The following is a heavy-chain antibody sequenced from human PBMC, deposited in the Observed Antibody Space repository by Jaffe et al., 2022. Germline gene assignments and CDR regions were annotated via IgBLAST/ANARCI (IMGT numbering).Heavy chain of an antibody. V-gene: IGHV4-39*01. J-gene: IGHJ4*02. CDR3: ARQSGYCRSSSCYVYYFDY. D-gene: IGHD2-2*03. Sequence: QLQLQESGPGLVKPSETLSLTCTVSGGSISSSNYYWGWIRQPPGKGLEWIGSIYDSGRTHYNPSLKSRVTISVDTSKNQFSLKLTSVTAADTAVYYCARQSGYCRSSSCYVYYFDYWGQGTLVTVFS. CDR2: IYDSGRT. CDR1: GGSISSSNYY.